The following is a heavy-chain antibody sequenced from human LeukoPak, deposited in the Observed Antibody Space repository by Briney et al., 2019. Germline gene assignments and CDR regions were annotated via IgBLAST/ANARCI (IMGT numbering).Heavy chain of an antibody. V-gene: IGHV3-30*18. CDR1: GFTFSSYG. J-gene: IGHJ4*02. CDR3: AKDRRWLRDFDY. CDR2: ISYDGSNK. Sequence: GGSLRLSCAASGFTFSSYGMHWVRQAPGKGLEWVAVISYDGSNKYYADSVKGRFTISRDNSKNTLYLQMNSLRAEDTAVYYCAKDRRWLRDFDYWGQGTLVTVSS. D-gene: IGHD5-12*01.